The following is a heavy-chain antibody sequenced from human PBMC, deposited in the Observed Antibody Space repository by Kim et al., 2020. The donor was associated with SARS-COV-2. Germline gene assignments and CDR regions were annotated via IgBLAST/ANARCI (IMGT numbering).Heavy chain of an antibody. CDR1: GFTFSSYS. D-gene: IGHD6-13*01. J-gene: IGHJ5*02. CDR2: ITSSSTYI. CDR3: ARGPGSRWYFGLWFDP. V-gene: IGHV3-21*01. Sequence: GGSLRLSCAASGFTFSSYSMNWVRQAPGKGLEWVSSITSSSTYIYYADSVKGRFTISRDNAKNSLYLQMNSLRAEDTAVYYCARGPGSRWYFGLWFDPWGQGPLGTPSS.